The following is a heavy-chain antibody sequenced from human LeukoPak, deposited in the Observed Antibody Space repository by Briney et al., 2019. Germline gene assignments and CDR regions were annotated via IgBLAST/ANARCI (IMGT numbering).Heavy chain of an antibody. CDR2: IYYTGMT. V-gene: IGHV4-59*08. CDR1: DGSISNYF. J-gene: IGHJ4*02. CDR3: ARHGRMVIMSKFSTGIDQ. D-gene: IGHD2-8*01. Sequence: SETLSRTCTVADGSISNYFWSLIRQPPGKGLVGIGYIYYTGMTNSNPSLKSRVTISMDTSKNQFSLNLRSVTAADTAIYYCARHGRMVIMSKFSTGIDQWGQGTLVTVSS.